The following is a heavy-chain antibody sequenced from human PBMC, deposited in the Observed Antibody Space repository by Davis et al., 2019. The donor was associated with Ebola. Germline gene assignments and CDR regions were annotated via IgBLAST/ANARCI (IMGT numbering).Heavy chain of an antibody. CDR1: GYTFTSYD. Sequence: AASVKVSCKASGYTFTSYDINWVRQATGQGLEWMGWMNPNSGNTGYAQKFQGRVTMTRNTSISTAYMELSSLRSEDTAVYYCAVDSSSSLYYYGMDVWGQGTTVTVSS. D-gene: IGHD6-6*01. CDR2: MNPNSGNT. J-gene: IGHJ6*02. V-gene: IGHV1-8*01. CDR3: AVDSSSSLYYYGMDV.